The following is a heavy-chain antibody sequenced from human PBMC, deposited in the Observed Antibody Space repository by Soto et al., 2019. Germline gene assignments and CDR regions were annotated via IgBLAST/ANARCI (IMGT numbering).Heavy chain of an antibody. CDR3: ARGEAVVTAIRYYYYGMDV. Sequence: QVQLVQSGAEVKKPGSSVKVSCKASGGTFSSYAISWVRQAPGQGLEWMGGIIPIFGTANYAQKFQGRVTITADEATSTAYMELSSLRSADTAVYYCARGEAVVTAIRYYYYGMDVWGQGTTVTVSS. J-gene: IGHJ6*02. CDR2: IIPIFGTA. D-gene: IGHD2-21*02. V-gene: IGHV1-69*12. CDR1: GGTFSSYA.